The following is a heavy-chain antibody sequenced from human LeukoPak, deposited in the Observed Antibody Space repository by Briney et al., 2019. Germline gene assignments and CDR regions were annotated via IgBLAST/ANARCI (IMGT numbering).Heavy chain of an antibody. CDR2: IWYDGSNK. D-gene: IGHD1-26*01. V-gene: IGHV3-33*06. J-gene: IGHJ4*02. CDR3: AKIFRGSYPDY. CDR1: GFTFSSYG. Sequence: GRSLRLSCAASGFTFSSYGMHWVRQAPGKGLEWVAVIWYDGSNKYYADSVKGRFTISRDNSKNTLYLQMNSLRAEDTAVYYCAKIFRGSYPDYWGQGTLVTVSS.